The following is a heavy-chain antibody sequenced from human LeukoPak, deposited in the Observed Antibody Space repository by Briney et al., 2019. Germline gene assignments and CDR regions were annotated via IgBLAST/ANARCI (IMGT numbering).Heavy chain of an antibody. Sequence: SVKVSCKASGGTFISYAISWVRQAPGKGGEWMGGIIPIFGRANYAQKFQGRVTINRDTYRRKDYMELRSLRSEDTAVYYCARAPQVGGYSYGFDYWGQGTLVTVSS. CDR1: GGTFISYA. J-gene: IGHJ4*02. D-gene: IGHD5-18*01. V-gene: IGHV1-69*05. CDR2: IIPIFGRA. CDR3: ARAPQVGGYSYGFDY.